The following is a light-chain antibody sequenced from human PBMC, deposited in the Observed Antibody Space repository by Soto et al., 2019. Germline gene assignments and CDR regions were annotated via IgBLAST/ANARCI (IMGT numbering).Light chain of an antibody. Sequence: DIQMTRSPWSVSASVEDRVFITCRASQSISNHLNWYQQKPGKAPKLLIFAASSLQSGVPSRFSGSRSGPDFTLTISSLQPEDFATYYCQQSYSSPPTFGQGTKVDIK. CDR1: QSISNH. V-gene: IGKV1-39*01. CDR3: QQSYSSPPT. J-gene: IGKJ1*01. CDR2: AAS.